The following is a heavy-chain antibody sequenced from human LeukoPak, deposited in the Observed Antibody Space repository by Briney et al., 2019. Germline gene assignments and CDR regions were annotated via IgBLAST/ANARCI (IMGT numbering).Heavy chain of an antibody. CDR2: IIPILGIA. J-gene: IGHJ4*02. V-gene: IGHV1-69*04. D-gene: IGHD3-22*01. Sequence: SVKVSCKASGGTFSSYDISWVRQAPGQGLEWMGRIIPILGIANYAQKFQGRVTITADKSTSTAYMELSSLRSEDTAVYYCATNYYDSSGYYYFAYWGQGTLVTVSS. CDR3: ATNYYDSSGYYYFAY. CDR1: GGTFSSYD.